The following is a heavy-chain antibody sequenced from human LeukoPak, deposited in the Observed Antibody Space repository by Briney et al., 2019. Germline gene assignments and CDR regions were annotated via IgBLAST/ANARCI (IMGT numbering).Heavy chain of an antibody. J-gene: IGHJ4*02. CDR2: IKSKTDGGTT. Sequence: GGSLRLSCAASGFTFSNAWMSWVRQAPGKGLEWVGRIKSKTDGGTTDYAAPVKGRFTISRDDSKNTLYLQMNSLKTEDTAVYYCTTEGYCSGGSCYLSFDYWGQGTLVTVSS. D-gene: IGHD2-15*01. CDR1: GFTFSNAW. V-gene: IGHV3-15*01. CDR3: TTEGYCSGGSCYLSFDY.